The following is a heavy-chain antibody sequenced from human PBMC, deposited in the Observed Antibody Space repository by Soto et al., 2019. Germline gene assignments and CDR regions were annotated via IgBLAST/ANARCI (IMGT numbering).Heavy chain of an antibody. J-gene: IGHJ3*01. CDR2: ISGSGGSA. D-gene: IGHD4-17*01. V-gene: IGHV3-23*01. CDR3: VSRDTHDGGV. CDR1: GFTFSNYA. Sequence: EVQLLESGGGLVGPGGSLRLSCAASGFTFSNYAMNWVRQAPGKGLECVSVISGSGGSAYYADSVQGRFTISRDNSKNTLYLQMNSLRVDDTAVYYCVSRDTHDGGVWGQGTVVTVSS.